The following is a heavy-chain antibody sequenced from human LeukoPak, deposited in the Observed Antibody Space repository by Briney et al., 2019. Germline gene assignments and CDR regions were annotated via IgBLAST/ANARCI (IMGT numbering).Heavy chain of an antibody. CDR1: GGSISSGYY. D-gene: IGHD1-26*01. V-gene: IGHV4-59*08. J-gene: IGHJ4*02. CDR3: ARHGSVGATSFDY. CDR2: IYYSGST. Sequence: SETLSLTCTVSGGSISSGYYWSWIRQPPGKGLEWIGYIYYSGSTNYNPSLKSRVTISVDTSKNQFSLKLSSVTAADTAVYYCARHGSVGATSFDYWGQGTLVTVSS.